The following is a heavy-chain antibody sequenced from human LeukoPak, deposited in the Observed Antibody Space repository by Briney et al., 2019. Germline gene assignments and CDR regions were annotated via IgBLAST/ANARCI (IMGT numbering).Heavy chain of an antibody. Sequence: PSETLSLTCTVSGGSISSSSYYWGWIRQPPGKGLEWIGSIYYSGSTYYNPSLKSRVTISVDTSKNQFSLKLSPVTAADTAVYYCARHGRYCGGDCSDAFDIWGQGTMVTVSS. CDR1: GGSISSSSYY. D-gene: IGHD2-21*01. J-gene: IGHJ3*02. CDR2: IYYSGST. V-gene: IGHV4-39*01. CDR3: ARHGRYCGGDCSDAFDI.